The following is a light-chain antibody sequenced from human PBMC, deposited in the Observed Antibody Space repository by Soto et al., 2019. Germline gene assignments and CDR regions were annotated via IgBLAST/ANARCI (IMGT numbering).Light chain of an antibody. Sequence: SYELTQPPSVSVSPGQTASITCSGDKLGHKYACWYQQKPGQSPMLVIYQDSKRPSGIPERFSGSNSGNTATLTISGTQAMDEADYYCQAWDSSTDVVFGGGTKLTVL. CDR1: KLGHKY. J-gene: IGLJ2*01. CDR2: QDS. CDR3: QAWDSSTDVV. V-gene: IGLV3-1*01.